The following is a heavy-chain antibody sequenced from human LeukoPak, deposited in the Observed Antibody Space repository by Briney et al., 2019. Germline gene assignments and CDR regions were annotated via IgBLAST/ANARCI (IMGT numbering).Heavy chain of an antibody. V-gene: IGHV1-2*02. D-gene: IGHD6-19*01. CDR2: INPNSGGT. Sequence: ASVKVSCKASGYTFTGYYMHWVRQAPGQGLAWMGWINPNSGGTNYAQKFQGRVTMTRDTSISTAYMELSRLRSDDTAVYYCAREIGDIAVAGSYDYWGQGTLVTVSS. CDR1: GYTFTGYY. J-gene: IGHJ4*02. CDR3: AREIGDIAVAGSYDY.